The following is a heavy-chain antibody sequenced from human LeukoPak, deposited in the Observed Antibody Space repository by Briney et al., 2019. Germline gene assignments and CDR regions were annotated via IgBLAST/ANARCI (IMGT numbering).Heavy chain of an antibody. Sequence: GGSLRLSCAAFGFTVSVNYMSWVRQAPGKGLECVSVIYSGGNTYYADSVKGRFTISRDNSKNTLYLQMNSLRAEDTAVYYCARGQRLVLGAFDIWGQGTMVTVSS. CDR3: ARGQRLVLGAFDI. CDR1: GFTVSVNY. J-gene: IGHJ3*02. D-gene: IGHD6-13*01. V-gene: IGHV3-66*01. CDR2: IYSGGNT.